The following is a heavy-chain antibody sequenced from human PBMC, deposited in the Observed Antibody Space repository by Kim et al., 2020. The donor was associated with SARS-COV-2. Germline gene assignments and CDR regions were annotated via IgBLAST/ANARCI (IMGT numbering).Heavy chain of an antibody. V-gene: IGHV6-1*01. D-gene: IGHD6-13*01. Sequence: SQTLSLTCAISGDSVSSNSAAWNWIRQSASRGLEWLGRTYYRSKWSNEYAESVKSRITINPDTSKNQFSLQLNSVTPEDTAVYYCARGYSSSWRFDPWGQGTLGTVSA. CDR1: GDSVSSNSAA. CDR3: ARGYSSSWRFDP. CDR2: TYYRSKWSN. J-gene: IGHJ5*02.